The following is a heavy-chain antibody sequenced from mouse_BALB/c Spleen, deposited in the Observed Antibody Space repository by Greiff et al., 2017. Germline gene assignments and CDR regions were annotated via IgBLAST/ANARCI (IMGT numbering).Heavy chain of an antibody. CDR1: GYTFTDYN. V-gene: IGHV1S29*02. J-gene: IGHJ4*01. CDR2: IYPYNGGT. Sequence: EVMLVESGPELVKPGASVKISCKASGYTFTDYNMHWVKQSHGKSLEWIGYIYPYNGGTGYNQKFKSKATLTVDNSSSTAYMELRSLTSEDSAVYYCAKIYYDAMDYWGQGTSVTVSS. CDR3: AKIYYDAMDY. D-gene: IGHD2-1*01.